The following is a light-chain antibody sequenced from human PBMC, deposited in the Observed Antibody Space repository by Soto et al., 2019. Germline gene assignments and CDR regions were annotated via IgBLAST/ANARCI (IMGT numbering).Light chain of an antibody. J-gene: IGKJ4*01. V-gene: IGKV3-15*01. CDR1: QSITTN. Sequence: EKVLTQSPVTLSVSLGERATLSYRASQSITTNLAWYQQKPGQAPRLLIFGASNRATGITARFSGSRSGTWISLHISCIQAEDSAIYYCQQNNDWRPLTFGGGNKLEI. CDR2: GAS. CDR3: QQNNDWRPLT.